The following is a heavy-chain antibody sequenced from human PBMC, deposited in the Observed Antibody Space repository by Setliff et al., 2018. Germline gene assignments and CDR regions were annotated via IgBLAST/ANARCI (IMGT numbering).Heavy chain of an antibody. V-gene: IGHV1-46*01. Sequence: ASVKVSCKASGYTFTSHYMHWVRQAPGLGLEWMGTINPSSGRTSYAQKFQGRVTTTRDTSTSTVYMDMSSLRSEDTAVYYCARDVFPYHYEGAFDIWGQGTMLTVSS. J-gene: IGHJ3*02. CDR3: ARDVFPYHYEGAFDI. CDR2: INPSSGRT. CDR1: GYTFTSHY. D-gene: IGHD3-22*01.